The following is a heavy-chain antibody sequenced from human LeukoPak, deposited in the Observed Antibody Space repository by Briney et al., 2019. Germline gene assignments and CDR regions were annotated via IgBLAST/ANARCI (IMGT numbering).Heavy chain of an antibody. CDR3: ARDPVHSSGWFAVSYYYMDV. CDR1: GFTFSSYS. CDR2: ISSSSSTI. Sequence: GGSLRLSCAASGFTFSSYSMNWVRQAPGKGLEWVSYISSSSSTIYYADSMKGRFTISRDNAKNSLYLQMNSLRAEDTAVYYCARDPVHSSGWFAVSYYYMDVWGKGTTVTVSS. D-gene: IGHD6-19*01. V-gene: IGHV3-48*04. J-gene: IGHJ6*03.